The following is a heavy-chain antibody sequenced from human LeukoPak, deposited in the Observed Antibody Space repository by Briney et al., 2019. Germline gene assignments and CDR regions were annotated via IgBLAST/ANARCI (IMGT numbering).Heavy chain of an antibody. J-gene: IGHJ3*02. CDR1: GFTVSSNY. V-gene: IGHV3-53*01. Sequence: GGSLRLSCAASGFTVSSNYMSWVRQVPGKGLEWVSVIYCGGSTYYADSVKGRFTISRDNSKNTLYLQMNSLRAEDTAVYCSARGSPDSSGSHAFDIWGQGTMVTVSS. CDR2: IYCGGST. D-gene: IGHD3-22*01. CDR3: ARGSPDSSGSHAFDI.